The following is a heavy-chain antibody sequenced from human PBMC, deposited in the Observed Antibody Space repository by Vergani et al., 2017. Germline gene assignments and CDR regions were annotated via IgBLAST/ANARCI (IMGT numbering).Heavy chain of an antibody. CDR1: GYTLTELS. J-gene: IGHJ4*02. Sequence: QVQLVQSGAEVKKPGASVKVSCKVSGYTLTELSMNWVRQAPGKGLEWMGGFDPEDGETIYAQKFQGRVNMTEDTSTDTAYMERSSLRSEETAVYYCATASAIFGVVTYYFDYWGQGTLVTVSS. D-gene: IGHD3-3*01. CDR3: ATASAIFGVVTYYFDY. CDR2: FDPEDGET. V-gene: IGHV1-24*01.